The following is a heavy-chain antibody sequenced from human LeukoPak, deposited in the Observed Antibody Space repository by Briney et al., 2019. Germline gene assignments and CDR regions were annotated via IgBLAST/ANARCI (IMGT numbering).Heavy chain of an antibody. V-gene: IGHV3-49*04. CDR3: TRVHDVYYGSGSYAY. CDR2: IRSKAYGGTT. Sequence: GGSLRLSCTASGFTFGDYAMSWVRQAPGKGLEWVGFIRSKAYGGTTEYAASVKGRFTISRDDSKSIAYLQMNSLKTEDTAVYYCTRVHDVYYGSGSYAYWGQGTLVTVSS. D-gene: IGHD3-10*01. CDR1: GFTFGDYA. J-gene: IGHJ4*02.